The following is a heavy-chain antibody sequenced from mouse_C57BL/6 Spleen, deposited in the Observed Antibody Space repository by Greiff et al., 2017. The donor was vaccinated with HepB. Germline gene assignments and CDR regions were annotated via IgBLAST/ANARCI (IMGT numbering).Heavy chain of an antibody. CDR2: ISDGGSYT. CDR3: ARDRTTAYRTYFDV. V-gene: IGHV5-4*01. D-gene: IGHD1-2*01. CDR1: GFTFSSYA. Sequence: EVQLQESGGGLVKPGGSLKLSCAASGFTFSSYAMSWVRQTPEKRLEWVATISDGGSYTYYPDNVKGRFTISRDNAKNNLYLQMSHLKSEDTAMYDCARDRTTAYRTYFDVWGTGTTVTVSS. J-gene: IGHJ1*03.